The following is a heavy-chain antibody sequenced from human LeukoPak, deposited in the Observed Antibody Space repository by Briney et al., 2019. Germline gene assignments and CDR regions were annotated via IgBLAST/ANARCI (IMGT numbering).Heavy chain of an antibody. D-gene: IGHD2-2*01. CDR3: AGEGGCSSTSCYGKVGWFDP. V-gene: IGHV1-69*04. Sequence: GASVKVSCKASGGTFSSYAISWVRRAPGQGLEWMGRIIPILGIANYAQKFQGRVTITADKSTSTAYMELSSLRSEDTAVYYCAGEGGCSSTSCYGKVGWFDPWGQGTLVTVSS. CDR2: IIPILGIA. CDR1: GGTFSSYA. J-gene: IGHJ5*02.